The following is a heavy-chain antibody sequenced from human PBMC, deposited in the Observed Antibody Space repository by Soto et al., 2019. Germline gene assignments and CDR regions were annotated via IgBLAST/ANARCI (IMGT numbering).Heavy chain of an antibody. CDR1: GGSVSSGSYY. D-gene: IGHD6-19*01. Sequence: QVQLQESGPGLVKPSETLSLTCTVSGGSVSSGSYYWSWIRQPPGKGLEWIGHIYYSGSTNYNPSLKGRVTISVDTSKNQFSLKLSSVTAADTAVYYCARGIEGWYQGRYYYGMDVWGQGTTVTVSS. J-gene: IGHJ6*02. CDR2: IYYSGST. CDR3: ARGIEGWYQGRYYYGMDV. V-gene: IGHV4-61*01.